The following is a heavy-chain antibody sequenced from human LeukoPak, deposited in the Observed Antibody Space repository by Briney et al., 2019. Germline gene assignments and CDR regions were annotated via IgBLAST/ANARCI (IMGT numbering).Heavy chain of an antibody. Sequence: PSETLSLTCTVSGGSISSYYWSWIRQPPGKGLEWIGYLYYSGSTNYNPSLKSRVTISIDKSKNQFFLNLSSVTAADTAVYYCAGLVGRYSSGLYYYYFDYWGQGTLVTVSS. CDR1: GGSISSYY. CDR3: AGLVGRYSSGLYYYYFDY. V-gene: IGHV4-59*12. J-gene: IGHJ4*02. D-gene: IGHD3-22*01. CDR2: LYYSGST.